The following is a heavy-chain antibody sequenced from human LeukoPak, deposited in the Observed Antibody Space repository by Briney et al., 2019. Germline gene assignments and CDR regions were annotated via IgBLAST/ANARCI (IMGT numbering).Heavy chain of an antibody. D-gene: IGHD3-22*01. CDR2: IWYDGSNK. Sequence: GGSLRLSCAASRFTFSSYGMHWVRQAPGKGLEWVAVIWYDGSNKYYADSVKGRFTISRDNSKNTLYLQMNSLRAEDTAVYYCARDRYYYDSSGYSEQYYFDYWGQGTLVTVSS. CDR1: RFTFSSYG. V-gene: IGHV3-33*01. CDR3: ARDRYYYDSSGYSEQYYFDY. J-gene: IGHJ4*02.